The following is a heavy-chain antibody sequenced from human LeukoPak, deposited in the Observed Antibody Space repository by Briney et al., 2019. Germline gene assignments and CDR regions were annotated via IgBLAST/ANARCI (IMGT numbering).Heavy chain of an antibody. CDR3: AATIKRDYGDTNLDY. J-gene: IGHJ4*02. D-gene: IGHD4/OR15-4a*01. V-gene: IGHV4-59*12. CDR1: GDSISSYY. Sequence: SETLSLTCTVPGDSISSYYWSWIRQPPGKGLEWIGYMHNGVHTNYNPSLKSRVTISGDTSKNQLSLKLTSVTAADTAVYYCAATIKRDYGDTNLDYWGQGTLFTVPS. CDR2: MHNGVHT.